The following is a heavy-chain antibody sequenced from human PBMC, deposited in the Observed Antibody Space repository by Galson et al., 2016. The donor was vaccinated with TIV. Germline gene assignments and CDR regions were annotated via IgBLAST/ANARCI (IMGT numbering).Heavy chain of an antibody. Sequence: SVKVSCKASGYSFSTYGITWVRQAPGQGLQWMGWSSGHSGQRKFAEKFQGRVSITAHTSTSTAYMELRSLKADDSAVYYCARVNWARAFDYWGQGTQVTVSS. CDR1: GYSFSTYG. CDR3: ARVNWARAFDY. D-gene: IGHD7-27*01. CDR2: SSGHSGQR. V-gene: IGHV1-18*01. J-gene: IGHJ4*02.